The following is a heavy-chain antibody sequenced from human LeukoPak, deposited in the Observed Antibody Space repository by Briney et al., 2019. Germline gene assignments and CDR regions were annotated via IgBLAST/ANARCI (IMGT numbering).Heavy chain of an antibody. D-gene: IGHD2-21*02. CDR2: IGGSNYYRGST. CDR3: ARLETSVTEHNWFDP. V-gene: IGHV4-39*01. J-gene: IGHJ5*02. Sequence: SQTLSLTCTVSGASISSSAYYWGWIRQPPGKGLEWIGSIGGSNYYRGSTYYNPSLKSRVTIHVDTSKDQFSLKLSSVTAADTAVYYCARLETSVTEHNWFDPWGQGTLVTVSS. CDR1: GASISSSAYY.